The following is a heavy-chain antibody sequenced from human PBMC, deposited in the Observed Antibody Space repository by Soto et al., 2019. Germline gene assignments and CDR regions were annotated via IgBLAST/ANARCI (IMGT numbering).Heavy chain of an antibody. Sequence: QVQLVESGGGVVQPGRSLRLSCAASGFTFSSYAMHWVRQAPCNGLEWVAVISYDGSNKYYAYSVKGRFTISRDNSKNTLYLQMNSLRAEDTAVYHSERDYYRFNSGYGFSMDVWGQGTTVSVSS. CDR2: ISYDGSNK. CDR1: GFTFSSYA. J-gene: IGHJ6*02. D-gene: IGHD5-12*01. V-gene: IGHV3-30-3*01. CDR3: ERDYYRFNSGYGFSMDV.